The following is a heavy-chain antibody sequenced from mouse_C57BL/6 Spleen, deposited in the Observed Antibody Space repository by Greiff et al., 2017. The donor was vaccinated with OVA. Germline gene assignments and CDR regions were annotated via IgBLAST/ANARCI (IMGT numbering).Heavy chain of an antibody. CDR3: AREGGGYYDWYFDV. Sequence: QVQLQQSGTELVKPGASVKLSCKASGYTFTSYWMHWVKQRPGQGLEWIGNINPSNGGTNYNEKFKSKATLTVDKSSSTAYMQLSSLTSEDSAVYYCAREGGGYYDWYFDVWGTGTTVTVSS. CDR1: GYTFTSYW. V-gene: IGHV1-53*01. J-gene: IGHJ1*03. D-gene: IGHD2-3*01. CDR2: INPSNGGT.